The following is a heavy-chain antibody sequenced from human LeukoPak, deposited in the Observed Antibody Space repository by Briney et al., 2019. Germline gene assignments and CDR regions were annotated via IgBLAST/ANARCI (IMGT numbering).Heavy chain of an antibody. J-gene: IGHJ4*02. CDR3: ARDVGYYDYVWGSYRYTPPDY. V-gene: IGHV1-69*10. CDR1: GGTLSSYA. Sequence: GASVKVSCKASGGTLSSYAISWVRQAPGQGLEWMGGIIPILGTANYAQKFQGRVTITADKSTSTAYMELSSLRSEDTAVYYCARDVGYYDYVWGSYRYTPPDYWGQGTLVTVSS. D-gene: IGHD3-16*02. CDR2: IIPILGTA.